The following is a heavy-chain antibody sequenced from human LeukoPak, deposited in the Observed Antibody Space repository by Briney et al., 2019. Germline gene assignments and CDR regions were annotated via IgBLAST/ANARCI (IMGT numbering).Heavy chain of an antibody. CDR3: ARGDDSGYYDYFDY. J-gene: IGHJ4*02. CDR1: GFTVDSNY. CDR2: IYTGGNT. D-gene: IGHD3-22*01. V-gene: IGHV3-53*01. Sequence: GGSLRLSCAASGFTVDSNYLSWIRQAPRKGLEWVSTIYTGGNTYYAASVKGRFTISRDFSKNTVFLHMNSLRAEDTAMYYCARGDDSGYYDYFDYWGQGALVTVSS.